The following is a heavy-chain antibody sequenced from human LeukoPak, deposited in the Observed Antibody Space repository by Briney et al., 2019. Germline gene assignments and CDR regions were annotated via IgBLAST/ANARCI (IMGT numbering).Heavy chain of an antibody. CDR2: IKQDGSEK. CDR1: GFTFSSYW. Sequence: GGSLRLSCAASGFTFSSYWMSWVRQAPGKGLEWVANIKQDGSEKYYVDSVKGRFTISRDNAKNSLYLQMNSLRAEDTAVYYCARDDDGSSYYYYYMDVWGRGTTVTISS. D-gene: IGHD2-2*01. CDR3: ARDDDGSSYYYYYMDV. J-gene: IGHJ6*03. V-gene: IGHV3-7*01.